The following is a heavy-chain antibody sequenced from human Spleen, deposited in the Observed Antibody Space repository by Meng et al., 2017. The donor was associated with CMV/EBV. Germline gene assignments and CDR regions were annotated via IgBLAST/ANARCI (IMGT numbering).Heavy chain of an antibody. J-gene: IGHJ3*02. CDR3: ATHYDSSGYRTFGI. V-gene: IGHV4-59*01. D-gene: IGHD3-22*01. CDR2: FHYSGST. CDR1: GGSISSYY. Sequence: ESLKISWTVSGGSISSYYWSWIRQPPGKGLEWIGYFHYSGSTNYNPSLKSRVTISADTSKNQFSLKLSSVTAADTAIYYCATHYDSSGYRTFGIWGQGTMVTVSS.